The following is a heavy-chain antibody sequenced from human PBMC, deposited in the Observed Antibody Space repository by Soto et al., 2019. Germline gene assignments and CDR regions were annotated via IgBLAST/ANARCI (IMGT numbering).Heavy chain of an antibody. CDR2: IDPSDSYT. CDR1: RYSFTSYW. CDR3: ARHRAHYYGSGRTFYGMDV. V-gene: IGHV5-10-1*01. J-gene: IGHJ6*02. D-gene: IGHD3-10*01. Sequence: PGESLKISFKGSRYSFTSYWISWVLQMPGKGLECMGRIDPSDSYTNYSPSFQGHVTISADKSISTAYLQWSSLKASDTAMYYCARHRAHYYGSGRTFYGMDVWGQGTTVTVSS.